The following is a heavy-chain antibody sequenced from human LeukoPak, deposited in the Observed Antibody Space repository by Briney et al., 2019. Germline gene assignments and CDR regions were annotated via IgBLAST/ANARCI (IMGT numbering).Heavy chain of an antibody. Sequence: PSETLSLTCKVSGGSMNNHHWTWIRQPPGNRLELIGHIHSSGGTTYNPYLKSRVTISVDTSKNQFSLHLTHVTAADTAVYYCARLPEGGYATSLGWLGPWGQGTRVTVSS. CDR1: GGSMNNHH. D-gene: IGHD5-24*01. V-gene: IGHV4-4*08. J-gene: IGHJ5*02. CDR2: IHSSGGT. CDR3: ARLPEGGYATSLGWLGP.